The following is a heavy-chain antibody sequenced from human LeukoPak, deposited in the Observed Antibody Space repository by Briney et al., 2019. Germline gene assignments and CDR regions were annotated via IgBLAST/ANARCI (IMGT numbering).Heavy chain of an antibody. CDR2: IIPIFGTA. CDR3: ARGPLYLYYALPDY. V-gene: IGHV1-69*06. D-gene: IGHD3-3*01. Sequence: SVKVSCKASGGTFSSYAISWVRQAPGQGLEWMGGIIPIFGTANYAQKFQGRVTITADKSTSTAYMELSSLRSEDTAVYYCARGPLYLYYALPDYWGQGTLVTVSS. CDR1: GGTFSSYA. J-gene: IGHJ4*02.